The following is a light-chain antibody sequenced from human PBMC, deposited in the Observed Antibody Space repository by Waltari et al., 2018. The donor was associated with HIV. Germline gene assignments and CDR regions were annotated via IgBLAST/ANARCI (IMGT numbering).Light chain of an antibody. CDR3: ASWDDSLGGRWV. J-gene: IGLJ3*02. CDR1: RSDIGSNP. CDR2: TNN. Sequence: QSALTQPPSASGTPGQRVIISCSGSRSDIGSNPVNWYQQFPGTAPKLLIKTNNQRPSGVPARFSGSKSGTSASLAISGLRSEDEAEYHCASWDDSLGGRWVFGGGTKLTVL. V-gene: IGLV1-47*02.